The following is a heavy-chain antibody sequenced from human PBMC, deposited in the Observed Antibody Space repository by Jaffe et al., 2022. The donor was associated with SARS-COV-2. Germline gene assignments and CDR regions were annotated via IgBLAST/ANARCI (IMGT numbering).Heavy chain of an antibody. J-gene: IGHJ6*02. CDR3: ARDRAGPYGMDV. CDR2: IYTSGST. V-gene: IGHV4-61*02. D-gene: IGHD3-10*01. Sequence: QVQLQESGPGLVKPSQTLSLTCTVSGGSISSGSYYWSWIRQPAGKGLEWIGRIYTSGSTNYNPSLKSRVTISVDTSKNQFSLKLSSVTAADTAVYYCARDRAGPYGMDVWGQGTTVTVSS. CDR1: GGSISSGSYY.